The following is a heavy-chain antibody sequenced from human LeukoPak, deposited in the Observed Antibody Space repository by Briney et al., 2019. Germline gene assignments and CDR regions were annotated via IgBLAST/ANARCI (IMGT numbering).Heavy chain of an antibody. CDR3: ANTPLWQQFDP. CDR1: GFTFSSYT. D-gene: IGHD2-21*01. Sequence: PGGSLRLSCEASGFTFSSYTRSGVRQAPGKAREWVSTLSASGGNSYYADSVKGRFTISRDNSKNTMYLQMNSLRAEDTAVYYCANTPLWQQFDPRGKGTLVS. V-gene: IGHV3-23*01. CDR2: LSASGGNS. J-gene: IGHJ5*02.